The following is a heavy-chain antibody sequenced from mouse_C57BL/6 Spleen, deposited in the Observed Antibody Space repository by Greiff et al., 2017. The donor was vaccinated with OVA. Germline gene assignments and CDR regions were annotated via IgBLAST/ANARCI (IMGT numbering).Heavy chain of an antibody. CDR1: GYSITSGYY. CDR2: ISYDGSN. J-gene: IGHJ1*03. CDR3: ARYDYGEGYFDV. D-gene: IGHD2-4*01. V-gene: IGHV3-6*01. Sequence: ESGPGLVKPSQSLSLTCSVTGYSITSGYYWNWLRQFPGNKLEWMGYISYDGSNNYNPSLKNRISITRDTSKNQFFLKLNSVTTEDTATYYCARYDYGEGYFDVWGTGTTVTVSS.